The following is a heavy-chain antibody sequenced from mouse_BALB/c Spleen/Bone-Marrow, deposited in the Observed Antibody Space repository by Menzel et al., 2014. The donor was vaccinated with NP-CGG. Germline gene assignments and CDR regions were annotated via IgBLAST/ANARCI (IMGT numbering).Heavy chain of an antibody. D-gene: IGHD2-1*01. CDR1: GYTFTSYY. J-gene: IGHJ4*01. Sequence: QVQLQQSGAELVKPGASVKLSCKASGYTFTSYYMYWVKQRPGQGLEWIGEINPSNGGTNFNEKFKSKATLTVDKSSSTAYMQLSSLTSEDSAVYFCARGGNFAAMDYWGQGTSVTVSS. V-gene: IGHV1S81*02. CDR3: ARGGNFAAMDY. CDR2: INPSNGGT.